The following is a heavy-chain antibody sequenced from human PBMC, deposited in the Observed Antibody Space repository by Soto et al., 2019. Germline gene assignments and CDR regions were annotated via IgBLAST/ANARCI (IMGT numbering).Heavy chain of an antibody. J-gene: IGHJ3*02. V-gene: IGHV3-33*01. D-gene: IGHD6-19*01. CDR2: IWYDGSNK. CDR3: ARDSEQWLPHDAFDI. CDR1: GFTFSSYG. Sequence: ESGGGVVQPGRSLRLSCAASGFTFSSYGMHWVRQAPGKGLEWVAVIWYDGSNKYYADSVKGRFTISRDNSKNTLYLQMNSLRAEDTAVYYCARDSEQWLPHDAFDIWGQGTMVTVSS.